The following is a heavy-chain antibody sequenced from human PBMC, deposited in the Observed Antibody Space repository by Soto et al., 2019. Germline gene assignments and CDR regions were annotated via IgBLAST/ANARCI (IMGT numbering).Heavy chain of an antibody. CDR2: INHSGST. J-gene: IGHJ6*03. CDR3: ARARGFGAPLYYYYDYMDV. D-gene: IGHD3-10*01. V-gene: IGHV4-34*01. CDR1: GGSFSGYY. Sequence: QVQLQQWGAGLLKPSETLSLTCAVYGGSFSGYYWSWIRQPPGKGLEWIGEINHSGSTNYNPSLKSRVTISVDTSKNQYSLKLSSVTAADTAVYYCARARGFGAPLYYYYDYMDVGGKGTTVTVSS.